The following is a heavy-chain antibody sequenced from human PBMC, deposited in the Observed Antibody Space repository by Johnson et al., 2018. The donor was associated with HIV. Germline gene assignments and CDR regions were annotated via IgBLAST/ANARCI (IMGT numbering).Heavy chain of an antibody. J-gene: IGHJ3*02. V-gene: IGHV3-15*01. Sequence: VQLVESGGGLVQPGGSLILSCAASGFTFSDAWMNWVRQAPGKGLEWVGRVKSKTDGGTTDYAAPVKGRFTISRDASKNTLYLQMSSLKTEEPAVYYCTGRRAGITIFGVVTTSSDDAFDIWGQGTMVTVSS. CDR3: TGRRAGITIFGVVTTSSDDAFDI. CDR2: VKSKTDGGTT. D-gene: IGHD3-3*01. CDR1: GFTFSDAW.